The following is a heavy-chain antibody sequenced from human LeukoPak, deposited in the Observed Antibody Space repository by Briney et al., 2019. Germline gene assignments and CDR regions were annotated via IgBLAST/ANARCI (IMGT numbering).Heavy chain of an antibody. CDR1: GFTFSRAW. D-gene: IGHD2-21*02. Sequence: GGSLRLSCAASGFTFSRAWMSWVRQAPGKGLEWVGRIKSKSDYGTTDYAAHVEVRFIISRDDSKNTLFLQMNSLKTEDTAIYYCTRVTAYYYYGMDVWGQGTTVTVSS. CDR2: IKSKSDYGTT. V-gene: IGHV3-15*01. J-gene: IGHJ6*02. CDR3: TRVTAYYYYGMDV.